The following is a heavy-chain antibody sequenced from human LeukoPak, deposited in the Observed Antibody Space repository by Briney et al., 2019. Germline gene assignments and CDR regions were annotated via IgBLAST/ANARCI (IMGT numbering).Heavy chain of an antibody. CDR3: ARAPPARGLVGATYFDY. D-gene: IGHD1-26*01. V-gene: IGHV3-48*02. Sequence: GGSLRLSCAASGFTFSSYSMNWVRQAPGKWLEWVSYITSSRSTMYYADSVKGRFSISRDNAKNSLYLQMHSLRDEDTAVYYCARAPPARGLVGATYFDYWGQGTLVTVSS. CDR1: GFTFSSYS. J-gene: IGHJ4*02. CDR2: ITSSRSTM.